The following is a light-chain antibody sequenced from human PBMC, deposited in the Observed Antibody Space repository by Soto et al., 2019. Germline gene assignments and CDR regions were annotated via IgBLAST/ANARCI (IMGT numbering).Light chain of an antibody. J-gene: IGLJ2*01. CDR1: SSNIGAGYD. CDR2: GNS. CDR3: QSDDSSLSVL. Sequence: QSVLTQPPSVSGAPGQRVTISCTGSSSNIGAGYDVHWYQQLPGTAPKLLIYGNSNRPSGVPDRFSGSKSGTSASLAITGLQAADEADYYCQSDDSSLSVLFGGGTKVTVL. V-gene: IGLV1-40*01.